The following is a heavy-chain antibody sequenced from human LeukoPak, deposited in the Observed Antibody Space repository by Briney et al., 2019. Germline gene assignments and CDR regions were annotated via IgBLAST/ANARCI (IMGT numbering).Heavy chain of an antibody. CDR3: AKMTYQLLSYFDY. CDR2: IQYDGTNK. D-gene: IGHD2-2*01. CDR1: GFTFSSYV. V-gene: IGHV3-30*02. J-gene: IGHJ4*02. Sequence: GGSLRLSCAASGFTFSSYVMHWVRQAPGKGLEWVTFIQYDGTNKYYADSVKGRFTVSRDNSKNTLYLQMNSLRAEDTAVYYCAKMTYQLLSYFDYWGQGTLVTVSS.